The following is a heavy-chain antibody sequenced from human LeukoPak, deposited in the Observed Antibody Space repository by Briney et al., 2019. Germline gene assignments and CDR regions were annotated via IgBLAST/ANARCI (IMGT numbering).Heavy chain of an antibody. V-gene: IGHV4-61*05. CDR1: GGSISSSSYY. Sequence: SETLSLTCTVSGGSISSSSYYWGWIRQPPGKGLEWIGYIYYSGSTNYNPSLKSRVTISVDTSKNQFSLKLSSVTAADTAVYYCARHMGLGYSYGYPYFDYWGQGTQVTVSS. D-gene: IGHD5-18*01. CDR3: ARHMGLGYSYGYPYFDY. CDR2: IYYSGST. J-gene: IGHJ4*02.